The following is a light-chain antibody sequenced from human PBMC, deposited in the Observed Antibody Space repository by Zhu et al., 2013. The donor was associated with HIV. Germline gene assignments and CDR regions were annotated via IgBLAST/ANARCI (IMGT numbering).Light chain of an antibody. CDR1: QSVSSNY. J-gene: IGKJ2*01. V-gene: IGKV3-20*01. CDR3: QQYYSTPYT. Sequence: EIVLTQSPGTLSLSPGERATLSCRATQSVSSNYLAWYQQKPGQAPRLLIYGASSRATGIPDRFSGSGSGTDFTLTISSLQAEDVAVYYCQQYYSTPYTFGQGTKLEIK. CDR2: GAS.